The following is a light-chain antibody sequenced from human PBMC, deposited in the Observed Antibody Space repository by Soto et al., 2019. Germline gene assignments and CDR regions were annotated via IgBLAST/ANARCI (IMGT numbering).Light chain of an antibody. CDR1: QSVSNF. J-gene: IGKJ1*01. Sequence: EIVWTQSPATLSLSPGERATLSCRASQSVSNFLAGSQQKPGQAPRLLISDASNRATGIPGRVSGSGSGTNFSLTISSLEPEDFAVYYRQHRSNWPWTFGQGTKVEIK. CDR2: DAS. V-gene: IGKV3-11*01. CDR3: QHRSNWPWT.